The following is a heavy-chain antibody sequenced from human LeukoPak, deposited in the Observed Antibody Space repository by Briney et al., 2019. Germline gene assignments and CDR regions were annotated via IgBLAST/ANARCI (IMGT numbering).Heavy chain of an antibody. CDR1: GGSFSGYY. CDR3: ARRSIAARPFDY. V-gene: IGHV4-34*01. D-gene: IGHD6-6*01. Sequence: SQTLSLTCAVYGGSFSGYYRSWIRQPPGKGLEWIGEINHSGSTNYNPSLKSRVTISVDTSKNQFSLKLSSVTAADTAVYYCARRSIAARPFDYWGQGTLVTVSS. J-gene: IGHJ4*02. CDR2: INHSGST.